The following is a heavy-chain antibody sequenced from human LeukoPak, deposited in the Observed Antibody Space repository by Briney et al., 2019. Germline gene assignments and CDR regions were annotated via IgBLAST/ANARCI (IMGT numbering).Heavy chain of an antibody. CDR2: INHNEST. CDR1: SGSFSGYY. J-gene: IGHJ4*02. V-gene: IGHV4-34*01. D-gene: IGHD3-16*02. Sequence: SETLSLTCAVYSGSFSGYYWTWIRQPPGKGLEWIGEINHNESTNYNPSLKSRVTISVDTSKNQFSLKLSSVTAADTAVYYCARIKYYDYVWGSYRSYYFDYWGQGTLVTVSS. CDR3: ARIKYYDYVWGSYRSYYFDY.